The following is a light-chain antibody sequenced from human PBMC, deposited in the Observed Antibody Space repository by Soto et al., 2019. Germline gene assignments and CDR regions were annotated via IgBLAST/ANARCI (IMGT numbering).Light chain of an antibody. CDR3: QQYGSSGT. J-gene: IGKJ1*01. CDR1: QRVSSY. Sequence: EIVLTQSPATLSLSPGERATLSCRASQRVSSYLAWYQQRPGQPPRLLIYDASYRAAGIPDRFSGSGSGTDFTLTISRLKPEDFAVYYCQQYGSSGTFGQGTKVDIK. CDR2: DAS. V-gene: IGKV3-20*01.